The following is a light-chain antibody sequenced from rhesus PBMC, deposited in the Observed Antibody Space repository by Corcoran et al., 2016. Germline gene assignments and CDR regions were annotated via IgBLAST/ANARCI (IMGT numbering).Light chain of an antibody. CDR1: QGISSW. CDR3: LQGDSTPFT. V-gene: IGKV1-18*01. CDR2: KAS. J-gene: IGKJ3*01. Sequence: DIQMTQSPSSLSASVGDTVTITCQASQGISSWLAWYQQKPEKAPQLRIYKASSLQSGVTSRFSGSGSGTECTLTINSLQPEDFAAYDCLQGDSTPFTFGPGTKLDIK.